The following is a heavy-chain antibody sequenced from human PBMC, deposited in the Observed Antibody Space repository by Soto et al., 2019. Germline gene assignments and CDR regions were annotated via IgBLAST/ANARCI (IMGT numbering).Heavy chain of an antibody. D-gene: IGHD2-15*01. Sequence: GGSLRLSCAASGFTFSSYSMNWVRQAPGKGLEWVSSISSSSSYIYYADSVKGRFTISRDNAKNSLYLQMNSLRAEDTAVYYCARVLGYCSGGSCPQSPFYYYYYMDVWGKGTTVTVSS. J-gene: IGHJ6*03. CDR3: ARVLGYCSGGSCPQSPFYYYYYMDV. CDR1: GFTFSSYS. CDR2: ISSSSSYI. V-gene: IGHV3-21*01.